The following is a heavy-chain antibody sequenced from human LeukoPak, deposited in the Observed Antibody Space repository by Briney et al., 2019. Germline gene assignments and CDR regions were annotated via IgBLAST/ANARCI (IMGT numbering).Heavy chain of an antibody. CDR1: GFTFSSYW. Sequence: PGGSLRLSCAASGFTFSSYWMSWVRQAPGKGLEWVANIKQDGSEKYYVDSVKGRFTISRDNAKNSLYLQMNSLRAEDTAVYYCARASNYYGSGRYYYMDVWGKGTTVTISS. CDR3: ARASNYYGSGRYYYMDV. V-gene: IGHV3-7*01. CDR2: IKQDGSEK. J-gene: IGHJ6*03. D-gene: IGHD3-10*01.